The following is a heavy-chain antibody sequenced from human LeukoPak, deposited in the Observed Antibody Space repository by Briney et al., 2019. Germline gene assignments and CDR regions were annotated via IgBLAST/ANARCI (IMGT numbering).Heavy chain of an antibody. CDR3: ARVRLNRGGSYFYFGY. Sequence: GASVKVSCKASGYTFTGYYMHWVRQAPGQGLEWMGWINPNSGGTNYAQKFQGRVTMTRDTSISTAYMELSRLRSDDTAVYYCARVRLNRGGSYFYFGYWGQGTLVTVSS. J-gene: IGHJ4*02. CDR2: INPNSGGT. V-gene: IGHV1-2*02. D-gene: IGHD1-26*01. CDR1: GYTFTGYY.